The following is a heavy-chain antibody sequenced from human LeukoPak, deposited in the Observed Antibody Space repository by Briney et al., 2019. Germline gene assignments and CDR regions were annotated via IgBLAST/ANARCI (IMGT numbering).Heavy chain of an antibody. D-gene: IGHD3-9*01. V-gene: IGHV3-21*01. CDR1: GFSFSSYS. Sequence: GGSLRLSCSASGFSFSSYSMTWVRQAPGKGLEWVSCISSSSTYIYFADSVKGRFTISRDNSKSSLYLQMNSLRAEDTAVYFCARDFYLDYDVLTGYYDQWGRGTLVTVSS. CDR3: ARDFYLDYDVLTGYYDQ. CDR2: ISSSSTYI. J-gene: IGHJ4*02.